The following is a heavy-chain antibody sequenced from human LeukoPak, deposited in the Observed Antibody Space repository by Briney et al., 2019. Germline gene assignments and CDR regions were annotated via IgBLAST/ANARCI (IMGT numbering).Heavy chain of an antibody. Sequence: KPGGSLRLSCAASGFTFSSYSMNWVRKAPGKGLEWVSSISSSSSYIYYADSVKGRFTISRDNAKNSLYLQMNSLRAEDTAVYYCARHSGRIVSDAFDIWGQGTMVTVSS. CDR3: ARHSGRIVSDAFDI. D-gene: IGHD5-12*01. J-gene: IGHJ3*02. CDR1: GFTFSSYS. V-gene: IGHV3-21*01. CDR2: ISSSSSYI.